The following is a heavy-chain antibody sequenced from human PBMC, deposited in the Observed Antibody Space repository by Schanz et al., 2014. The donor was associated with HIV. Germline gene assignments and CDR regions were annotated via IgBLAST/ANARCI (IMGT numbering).Heavy chain of an antibody. V-gene: IGHV1-8*01. CDR2: MNPNSGNT. Sequence: QVQLVQSGAEVKKPGASVKVSCKASGYTFTTNDINWVRQATGQGLEWMGWMNPNSGNTGYAQKFQGRVTLTRNTSISTAYMDLRSLRSDDTAVYYCAREKTTLNWFDPWGQGTLVTVS. CDR1: GYTFTTND. J-gene: IGHJ5*02. CDR3: AREKTTLNWFDP.